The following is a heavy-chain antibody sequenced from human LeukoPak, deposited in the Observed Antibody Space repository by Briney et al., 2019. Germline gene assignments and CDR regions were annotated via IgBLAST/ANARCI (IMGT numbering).Heavy chain of an antibody. D-gene: IGHD2-2*01. J-gene: IGHJ6*02. CDR3: ARDGVDATDIVVVPAAMRLYYYGMDV. CDR2: ISYDGSNK. CDR1: GFTFSSYA. V-gene: IGHV3-30*04. Sequence: PGGSLRLSCAASGFTFSSYAMHWVRQAPGKGLEWVAVISYDGSNKYYADSVKGRFTISRDNSKNTLYLQMNSLRAEDTAVYYCARDGVDATDIVVVPAAMRLYYYGMDVWGQGTAVTVSS.